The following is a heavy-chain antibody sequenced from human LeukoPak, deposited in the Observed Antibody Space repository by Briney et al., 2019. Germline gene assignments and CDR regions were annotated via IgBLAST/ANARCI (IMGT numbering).Heavy chain of an antibody. CDR3: VIGDGFPQSVLGS. CDR1: GFTFSNYW. CDR2: IRQDGSEK. D-gene: IGHD5-24*01. Sequence: PGGSLRLSCAASGFTFSNYWMSWVRRSPGKGLEWVANIRQDGSEKYCVGSVKGRFTISRDNAKNSLYLQMNTLRDEDTAMYYCVIGDGFPQSVLGSWGQGTLVTVSS. J-gene: IGHJ5*02. V-gene: IGHV3-7*01.